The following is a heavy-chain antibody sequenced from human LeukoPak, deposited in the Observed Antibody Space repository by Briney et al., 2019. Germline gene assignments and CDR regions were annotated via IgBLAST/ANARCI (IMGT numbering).Heavy chain of an antibody. CDR1: GFTFDDYA. V-gene: IGHV3-9*01. Sequence: GGSLRLSCAASGFTFDDYAMHWVRQAPGKGLEWVSGISWNSGSIGYADSVKGRFTISRDNAKNSLYLQMNSLRAEDTAVYYCARSQQLWKTDAFDIWGQGTMVTVSS. CDR3: ARSQQLWKTDAFDI. D-gene: IGHD6-13*01. J-gene: IGHJ3*02. CDR2: ISWNSGSI.